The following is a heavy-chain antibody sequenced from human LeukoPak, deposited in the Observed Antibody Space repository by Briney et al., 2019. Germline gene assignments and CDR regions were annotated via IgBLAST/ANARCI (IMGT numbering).Heavy chain of an antibody. CDR3: ARGGDSYGYGIYSDY. Sequence: GASVKVSCKASGGTFSSYAISWVRQAPGQGLEWMGGIIPIFGTANYAQKFQGRVTITADESTSTAYMELSSLRSEDTAVYYCARGGDSYGYGIYSDYWGQGTLVTVSS. CDR1: GGTFSSYA. CDR2: IIPIFGTA. J-gene: IGHJ4*02. V-gene: IGHV1-69*01. D-gene: IGHD5-18*01.